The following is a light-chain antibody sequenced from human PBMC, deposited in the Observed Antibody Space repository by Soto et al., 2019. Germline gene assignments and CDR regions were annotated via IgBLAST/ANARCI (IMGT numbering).Light chain of an antibody. V-gene: IGLV3-21*02. CDR1: NVGSYS. J-gene: IGLJ1*01. Sequence: SYELTQPPSVSVAPGQTARIMCGGNNVGSYSVHWYQQKPGQAPVLVVNDDSDRPSGIPERFSGSKSGNTATLTISRVEAGDEADYYCQVWHSSRDQHVFGGGTKSPS. CDR3: QVWHSSRDQHV. CDR2: DDS.